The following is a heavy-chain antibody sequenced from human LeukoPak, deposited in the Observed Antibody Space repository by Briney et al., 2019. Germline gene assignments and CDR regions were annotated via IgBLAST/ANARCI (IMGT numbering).Heavy chain of an antibody. J-gene: IGHJ4*02. CDR3: ARDVGGSLDY. Sequence: GGSLRLSCAASGFTFSSYAMHWVRQAPGKGLEWVALIRYDGSNTYYADSVKGRFTISGDNSKNTLYLQVNSLRAEDTAVYYCARDVGGSLDYWGQGTLVTVSS. D-gene: IGHD1-26*01. V-gene: IGHV3-30*02. CDR1: GFTFSSYA. CDR2: IRYDGSNT.